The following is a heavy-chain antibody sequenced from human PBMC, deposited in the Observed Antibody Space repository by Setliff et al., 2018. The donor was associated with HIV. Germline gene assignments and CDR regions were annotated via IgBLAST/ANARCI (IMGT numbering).Heavy chain of an antibody. CDR2: FYYSGST. Sequence: SETLSLTCVVSGDSISRSRHYWGWIRQPPGKGLEWIGSFYYSGSTSSNPSLKSRLTMSVDKSKNQVSMNLTSVTAADTAIYYCARAGARVYAIDAFDIWGQGTMVTVSS. J-gene: IGHJ3*02. CDR1: GDSISRSRHY. D-gene: IGHD2-8*01. V-gene: IGHV4-39*07. CDR3: ARAGARVYAIDAFDI.